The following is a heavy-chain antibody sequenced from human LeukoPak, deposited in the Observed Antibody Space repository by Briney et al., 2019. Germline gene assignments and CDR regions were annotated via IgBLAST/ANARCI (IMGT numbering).Heavy chain of an antibody. CDR1: GFTFSDYY. V-gene: IGHV3-11*06. Sequence: GGSLRLSCAASGFTFSDYYMSWIRQAPGKGLEWVSYISSSSSYTNYADSVKGRFTISRDNAKKSLYLQMNILRTEDTAAYYCAKEGTPQVSTWYDLWGQGTQVIVSS. CDR2: ISSSSSYT. CDR3: AKEGTPQVSTWYDL. J-gene: IGHJ5*02. D-gene: IGHD3-10*01.